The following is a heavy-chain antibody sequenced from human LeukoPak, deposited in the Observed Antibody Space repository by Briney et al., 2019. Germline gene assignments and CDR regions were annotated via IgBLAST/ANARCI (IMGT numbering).Heavy chain of an antibody. CDR3: ARGEDYYDSSGYRYYFDY. Sequence: GGSLRLSCAASGFTFSSYWMSWVRQAPGKGLEWVANFKQDVSEKYYVDSVKGRFTISRDNAKNSLYLQMNSLRAEDTAVYYCARGEDYYDSSGYRYYFDYWGQGTLVTVSS. CDR1: GFTFSSYW. J-gene: IGHJ4*02. V-gene: IGHV3-7*01. CDR2: FKQDVSEK. D-gene: IGHD3-22*01.